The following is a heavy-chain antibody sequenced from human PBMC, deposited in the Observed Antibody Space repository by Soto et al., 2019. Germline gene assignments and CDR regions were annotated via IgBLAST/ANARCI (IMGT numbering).Heavy chain of an antibody. D-gene: IGHD3-9*01. CDR1: GDSINSDNYY. CDR2: IYYRGNT. J-gene: IGHJ4*02. V-gene: IGHV4-39*01. CDR3: ARLEGLATISYYFDY. Sequence: PSETLSLTCSVSGDSINSDNYYWGWIRQPPGKGLEWIGSIYYRGNTYYNPSLKTRVTISLDKSKSQFSLNLNSVTAADSAVYFCARLEGLATISYYFDYWGQGTLVTVSS.